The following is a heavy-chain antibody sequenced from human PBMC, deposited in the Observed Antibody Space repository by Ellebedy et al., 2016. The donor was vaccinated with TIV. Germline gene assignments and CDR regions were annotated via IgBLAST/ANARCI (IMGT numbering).Heavy chain of an antibody. CDR2: ISSSSSII. D-gene: IGHD1-26*01. CDR1: GFTFSSYS. J-gene: IGHJ3*02. Sequence: GESLKISCAASGFTFSSYSMNWVRQAPGKGLEWVSYISSSSSIIYYADSVKGRFTISRHNAKNSLYLQMNSLRAEDTAVYYCARELPIGRLYFDIWGQGTMVTVSS. V-gene: IGHV3-48*04. CDR3: ARELPIGRLYFDI.